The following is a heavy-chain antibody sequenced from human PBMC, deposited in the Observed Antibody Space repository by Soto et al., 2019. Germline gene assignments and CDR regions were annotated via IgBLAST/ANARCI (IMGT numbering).Heavy chain of an antibody. Sequence: PGGSLRLSCAASGFTFSTYALHWVRQAPGKGLEWVALISYDGRNTYYADSVKGRFTISGDKSKDTLFLQMNSLRPADTAVYYCARGVQWLHDTFDIWGQGTMVTVSS. D-gene: IGHD6-19*01. CDR1: GFTFSTYA. V-gene: IGHV3-30-3*01. CDR3: ARGVQWLHDTFDI. CDR2: ISYDGRNT. J-gene: IGHJ3*02.